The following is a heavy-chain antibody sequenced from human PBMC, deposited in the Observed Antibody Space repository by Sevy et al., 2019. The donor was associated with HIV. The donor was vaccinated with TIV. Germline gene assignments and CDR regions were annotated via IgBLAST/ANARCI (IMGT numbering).Heavy chain of an antibody. V-gene: IGHV4-34*01. Sequence: SETLSLTCAVYGGSFSGYYWSWIRQPPGKGLEWIGEINHSGSTNYNPSLKSRVTISVDTSKNQFSLKLSSVTAADTAVYYCARHPGIAAAGPFDPWGQRTLVTVSS. J-gene: IGHJ5*02. D-gene: IGHD6-13*01. CDR3: ARHPGIAAAGPFDP. CDR2: INHSGST. CDR1: GGSFSGYY.